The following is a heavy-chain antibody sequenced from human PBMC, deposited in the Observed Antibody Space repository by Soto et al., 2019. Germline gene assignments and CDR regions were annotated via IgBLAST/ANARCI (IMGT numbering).Heavy chain of an antibody. V-gene: IGHV3-33*01. CDR3: AGDRRANYYYYYGMDV. J-gene: IGHJ6*02. Sequence: QVQLVESGGGVVQPGRSLRLSCAASGFTFSNYAMHWVRQAPGKGLEWVAVIWYDGSSQYYADSVKGRFTISRDNSKNTLYLQMNSLRAEDTAVYYCAGDRRANYYYYYGMDVWGQGTTVTVSS. CDR2: IWYDGSSQ. CDR1: GFTFSNYA.